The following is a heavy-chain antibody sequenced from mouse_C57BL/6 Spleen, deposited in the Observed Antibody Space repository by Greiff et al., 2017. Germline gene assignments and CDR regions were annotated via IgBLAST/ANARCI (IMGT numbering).Heavy chain of an antibody. CDR3: ARSFITTVVAPLDY. Sequence: DVHLVESGGGLVKPGGSLKLSCAASGFTFSDYGMHWVRQAPEKGLEWVAYISSGSSTIYYADTVKGRFTISRDNAKNTLFLQMTSLRSEDTAMYYCARSFITTVVAPLDYWGQGTTLTVSS. CDR1: GFTFSDYG. V-gene: IGHV5-17*01. CDR2: ISSGSSTI. J-gene: IGHJ2*01. D-gene: IGHD1-1*01.